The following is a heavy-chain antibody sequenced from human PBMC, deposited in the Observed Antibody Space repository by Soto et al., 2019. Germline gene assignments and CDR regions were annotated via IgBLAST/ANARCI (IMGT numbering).Heavy chain of an antibody. CDR2: IYHSGST. V-gene: IGHV4-4*02. CDR3: ARSPDSSGYYPRWYYYGMDV. J-gene: IGHJ6*02. D-gene: IGHD3-22*01. Sequence: QVQLQESGPGLVKPSGTLSLTCAVSGGSISSSNWWSWVRQPPGKGLEWIGEIYHSGSTNYNPSLKSRVTISVDQSKNQFSLKLSSVTAADTAVYYCARSPDSSGYYPRWYYYGMDVWGQGTTVTVSS. CDR1: GGSISSSNW.